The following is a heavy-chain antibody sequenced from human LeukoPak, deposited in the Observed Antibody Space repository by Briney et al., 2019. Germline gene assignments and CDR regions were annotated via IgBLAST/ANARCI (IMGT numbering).Heavy chain of an antibody. D-gene: IGHD3-10*01. CDR3: ARWGIRVTMLRGAFGF. Sequence: SETLSLTCSVYGGSFSGYYWSWIRQPPGKGLEGIVEINHSGSTNYKPSLKSRVTISVDTSKNQHSVKLSSVTAENTAEYYGARWGIRVTMLRGAFGFWGQGTLVTVSS. V-gene: IGHV4-34*01. CDR1: GGSFSGYY. J-gene: IGHJ4*02. CDR2: INHSGST.